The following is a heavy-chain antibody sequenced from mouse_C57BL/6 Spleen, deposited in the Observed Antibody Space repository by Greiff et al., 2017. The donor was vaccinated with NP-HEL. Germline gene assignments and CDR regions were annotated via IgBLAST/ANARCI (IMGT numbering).Heavy chain of an antibody. V-gene: IGHV1-72*01. D-gene: IGHD2-4*01. CDR3: ARQDPTGDYDGAWFAY. CDR1: GYTFTSYW. J-gene: IGHJ3*01. Sequence: VQLQQPGAELVKPGASVKLSCKASGYTFTSYWMHWVKQRPGRGLEWIGRIDPNSGGTKYNEKFKSKATLTVDKPSSTAYMQLSSLTSEDSAVYYCARQDPTGDYDGAWFAYWGQGTLVTVSA. CDR2: IDPNSGGT.